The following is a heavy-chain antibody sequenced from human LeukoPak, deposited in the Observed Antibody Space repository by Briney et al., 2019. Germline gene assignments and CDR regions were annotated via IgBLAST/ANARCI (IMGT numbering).Heavy chain of an antibody. CDR3: ARGDGAGHY. J-gene: IGHJ4*02. D-gene: IGHD3-10*01. CDR1: GFTFSSYE. V-gene: IGHV3-48*03. Sequence: GGSLRLSCAASGFTFSSYEMNWVRQAPGKGQEWVSYISGSGSTRYYADSVKGRFTISRDNAKNSLFLQMNSLRAEDTAVYYCARGDGAGHYWGQGTLVTVSS. CDR2: ISGSGSTR.